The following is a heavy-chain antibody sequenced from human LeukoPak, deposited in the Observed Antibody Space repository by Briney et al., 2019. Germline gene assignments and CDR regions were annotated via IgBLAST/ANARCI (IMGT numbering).Heavy chain of an antibody. CDR2: INPSGGT. CDR3: AREGVAGTGLDF. CDR1: GYTFSIYN. J-gene: IGHJ4*02. D-gene: IGHD6-13*01. V-gene: IGHV1-46*01. Sequence: ASVKVSCKASGYTFSIYNMHWVRQAPGQGLEWMGIINPSGGTSYAQKLQGRITMTRDTPTSTRYMELSSLRSEDTAVYYCAREGVAGTGLDFWGQGTLVTVSS.